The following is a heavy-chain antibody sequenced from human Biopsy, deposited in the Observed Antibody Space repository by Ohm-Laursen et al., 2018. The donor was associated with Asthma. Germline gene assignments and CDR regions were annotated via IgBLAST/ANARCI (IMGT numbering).Heavy chain of an antibody. V-gene: IGHV4-39*07. D-gene: IGHD3-22*01. CDR3: ARLWDYYDSRAPGGDAFDI. CDR1: GTSFISAAYY. CDR2: IYYAGNT. Sequence: ETLSLTCTFSGTSFISAAYYWGWIRQTPGKGLEWIGSIYYAGNTHYNAAHNSRVTISVDTSKNQVSLELRSVSSSDTAVYYCARLWDYYDSRAPGGDAFDIWGQGTMVSVSS. J-gene: IGHJ3*02.